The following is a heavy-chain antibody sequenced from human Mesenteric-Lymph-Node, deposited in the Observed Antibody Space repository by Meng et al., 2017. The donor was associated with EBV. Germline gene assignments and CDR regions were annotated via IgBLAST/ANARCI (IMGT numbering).Heavy chain of an antibody. CDR1: GFTFSNYA. J-gene: IGHJ4*02. V-gene: IGHV3-23*01. CDR2: ISGSGATT. Sequence: EVRLFEAGGGLVRPWGSLRLSCTASGFTFSNYAMSWVRQAPGKGLEWVSVISGSGATTYYAESVKGRFTMSRDNPGNTLFLQMNSLRVEDTAVYYCANVPYNYWGQGTLVNVSS. D-gene: IGHD2-2*01. CDR3: ANVPYNY.